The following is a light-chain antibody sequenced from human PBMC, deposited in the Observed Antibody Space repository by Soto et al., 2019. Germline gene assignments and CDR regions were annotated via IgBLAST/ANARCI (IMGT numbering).Light chain of an antibody. CDR2: DVT. J-gene: IGLJ3*02. CDR1: SSDVGGYHL. Sequence: QSVLTQPASVSGSPGQSITISCTGTSSDVGGYHLVSWYQQHPGKAPQLIIYDVTKRPSGVSNRFSGYKSGNTASLTISGLQAEDEAAYYCCSYESKSISWLFGGGTKLTVL. V-gene: IGLV2-23*02. CDR3: CSYESKSISWL.